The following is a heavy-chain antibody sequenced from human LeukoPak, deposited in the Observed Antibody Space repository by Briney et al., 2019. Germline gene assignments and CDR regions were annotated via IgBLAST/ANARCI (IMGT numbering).Heavy chain of an antibody. CDR3: AINYFDY. CDR2: ISYDGSNK. V-gene: IGHV3-30-3*01. CDR1: GFTFSSYA. J-gene: IGHJ4*02. Sequence: GGSLRLSCAASGFTFSSYAMRWVRQAPGKGLEWVAVISYDGSNKYYADSVKGRFTISRDNSKNTLYLQMNSLRAEDTAVYYCAINYFDYWGQGTLVTVSS.